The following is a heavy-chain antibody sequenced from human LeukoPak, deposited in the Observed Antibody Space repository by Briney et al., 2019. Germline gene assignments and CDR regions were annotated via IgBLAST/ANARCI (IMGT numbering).Heavy chain of an antibody. D-gene: IGHD3-10*01. J-gene: IGHJ4*02. CDR1: GFTLSSYN. V-gene: IGHV3-21*04. CDR3: ARTWFYDY. CDR2: ISYRSSDI. Sequence: GGSLRLSCAASGFTLSSYNMKWVRQAPGKGLEWVSSISYRSSDIEYADSVKGRLTISRDNAKQSLYLQMSSLRAEDTAVYYCARTWFYDYWGQGTLVTVSS.